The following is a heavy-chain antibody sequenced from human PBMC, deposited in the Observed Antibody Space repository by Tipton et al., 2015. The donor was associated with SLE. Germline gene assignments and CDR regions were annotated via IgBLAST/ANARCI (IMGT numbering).Heavy chain of an antibody. CDR2: IYYSGST. J-gene: IGHJ6*03. CDR3: ARADGSCFYYFMDD. D-gene: IGHD3-10*01. CDR1: GGSISSYY. Sequence: TLSLTCTVSGGSISSYYWSWIRQPPGKGLEWIGYIYYSGSTNYNPSLKSRVTISLDTSKNQFSLKLSSVTAADTAVYYCARADGSCFYYFMDDWGKGTTITVS. V-gene: IGHV4-59*08.